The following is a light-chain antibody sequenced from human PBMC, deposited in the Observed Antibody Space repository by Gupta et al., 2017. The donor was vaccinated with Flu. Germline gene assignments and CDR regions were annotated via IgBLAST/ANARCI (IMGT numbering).Light chain of an antibody. CDR3: QRSYSSPPMYT. V-gene: IGKV1-39*01. Sequence: DIQITQSPSSLSASVGDRVTITCRASQTISIYLNWYQQKPGKAPKLLIYAASNLQSGVPSRFSGSGSGTDFTLTISSLQPEDFATYYCQRSYSSPPMYTFGQGTKLEI. CDR2: AAS. J-gene: IGKJ2*01. CDR1: QTISIY.